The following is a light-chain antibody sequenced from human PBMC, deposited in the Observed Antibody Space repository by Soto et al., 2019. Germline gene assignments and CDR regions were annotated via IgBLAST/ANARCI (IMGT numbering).Light chain of an antibody. CDR1: QSVSSTY. CDR3: QHFVNSLTWT. CDR2: GAS. J-gene: IGKJ1*01. Sequence: EIVLTQSPGTLFFPSGERATLSFRYSQSVSSTYLIWYQQKPGQAPRLLIYGASSRATGVPDRFSGGGSGTDFTLTISRLEPEDFAVYYCQHFVNSLTWTFGQGTKVDIK. V-gene: IGKV3-20*01.